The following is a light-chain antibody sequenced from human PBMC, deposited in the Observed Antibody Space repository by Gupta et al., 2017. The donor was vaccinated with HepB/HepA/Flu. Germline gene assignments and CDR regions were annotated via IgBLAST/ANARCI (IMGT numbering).Light chain of an antibody. V-gene: IGKV1-39*01. CDR2: TTS. CDR3: QQGDNAPFT. Sequence: DIQMTQSSSSLSASVGDRVTITCRPSQSINGYLNWYQQKPGKAPKLLLHTTSTLQSGVPSRFSGSGSGTDFTLTISRLQPEDFATYYCQQGDNAPFTFGQGTRVDIE. CDR1: QSINGY. J-gene: IGKJ3*01.